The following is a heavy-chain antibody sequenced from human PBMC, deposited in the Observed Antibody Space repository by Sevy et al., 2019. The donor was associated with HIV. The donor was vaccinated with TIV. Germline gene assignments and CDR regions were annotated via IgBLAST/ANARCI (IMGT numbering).Heavy chain of an antibody. J-gene: IGHJ5*02. D-gene: IGHD2-15*01. CDR2: INHSGST. Sequence: SETLSLTCAVYGGSFSGYYWSWIRQPPGKGLEWIGEINHSGSTNYNPSLKSRVTISVDTSKNQFSLKLSSVTAADTAVYYCARKFVHLYCSGGSCYQYSWFDPWGQGTLVTVSS. CDR1: GGSFSGYY. V-gene: IGHV4-34*01. CDR3: ARKFVHLYCSGGSCYQYSWFDP.